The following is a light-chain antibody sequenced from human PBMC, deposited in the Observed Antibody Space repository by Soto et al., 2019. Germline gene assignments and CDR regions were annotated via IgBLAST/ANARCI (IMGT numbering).Light chain of an antibody. CDR2: EVS. Sequence: QSALTQPASVSGSPGQSITISCTGTSSDVGAYNSVSWYQQHPGKAPKLMIYEVSNRPSGLSNRFSGSKSGNTASLTISGLQSEDEADYYCSSYAGSSTFVVFGGGTKVTVL. CDR1: SSDVGAYNS. V-gene: IGLV2-14*01. J-gene: IGLJ2*01. CDR3: SSYAGSSTFVV.